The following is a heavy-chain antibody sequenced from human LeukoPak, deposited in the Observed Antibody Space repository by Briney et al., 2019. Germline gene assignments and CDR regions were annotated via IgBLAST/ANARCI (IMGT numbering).Heavy chain of an antibody. CDR1: GFXFSTYS. Sequence: GGSLRLSCEASGFXFSTYSINWVRQAPGKGLEWVSYIGTSTSTIYYADSVKGRFTISRDNAKNSLYLQMNSLRDEDTAVYYCARHDYGGNPGDYWGQGTLVTVSS. CDR3: ARHDYGGNPGDY. CDR2: IGTSTSTI. D-gene: IGHD4-23*01. V-gene: IGHV3-48*02. J-gene: IGHJ4*02.